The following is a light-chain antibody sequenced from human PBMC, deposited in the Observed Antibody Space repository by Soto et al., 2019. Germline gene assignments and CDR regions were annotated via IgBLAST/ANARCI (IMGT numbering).Light chain of an antibody. V-gene: IGKV3-20*01. CDR2: GAS. CDR1: QSVGSSY. J-gene: IGKJ1*01. CDR3: QQYGSSPTWT. Sequence: EIVLTQSPGTLSLSPGERATLSCRASQSVGSSYLAWYQQKPGQAPRLLIYGASSRATGIPDRFSGSGSGTDFTLTISRLEPEDFAVYYCQQYGSSPTWTFGQGPKVEV.